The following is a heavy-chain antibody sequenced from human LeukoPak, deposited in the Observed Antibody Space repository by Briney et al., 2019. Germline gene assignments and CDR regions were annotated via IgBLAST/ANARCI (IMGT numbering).Heavy chain of an antibody. Sequence: ASVKVSCKASGYTFTSYGISWVRQAPGQGLEWMGWISAYNGNTNYAQKLQGRVTMTTDTSTSTAYMELRSLRSDDTAVYYCARSRGSCSSTSWYSYYYYYYMDVWGKGTTVTVSS. J-gene: IGHJ6*03. CDR1: GYTFTSYG. V-gene: IGHV1-18*01. D-gene: IGHD2-2*01. CDR2: ISAYNGNT. CDR3: ARSRGSCSSTSWYSYYYYYYMDV.